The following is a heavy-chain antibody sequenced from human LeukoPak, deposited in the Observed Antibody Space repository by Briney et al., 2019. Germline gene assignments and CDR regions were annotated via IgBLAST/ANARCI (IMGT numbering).Heavy chain of an antibody. CDR3: AGVVPAAGFDY. J-gene: IGHJ4*02. Sequence: VKVSCKASGGTFSSYAISWVRQAPGQGLEWMGGIIPIFGTANYAQKFQGRVTITADEATSTAYMELSSLRSEDTAVYYCAGVVPAAGFDYWGQGTLVTVSS. V-gene: IGHV1-69*13. CDR2: IIPIFGTA. CDR1: GGTFSSYA. D-gene: IGHD2-2*01.